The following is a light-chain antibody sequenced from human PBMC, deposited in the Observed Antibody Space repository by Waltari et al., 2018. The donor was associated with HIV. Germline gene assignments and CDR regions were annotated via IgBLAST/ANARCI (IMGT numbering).Light chain of an antibody. CDR2: DDT. J-gene: IGLJ3*02. CDR1: NIGSKS. CDR3: QVWDSSHYHRWV. Sequence: SYVLTQPPSVSVAPGQTARISCVGNNIGSKSVQWYKQRPGQAPILVVYDDTGRPSGIPERTSGSNSGTAATLTISRVEASDEADYYCQVWDSSHYHRWVFGGGTNLTVL. V-gene: IGLV3-21*02.